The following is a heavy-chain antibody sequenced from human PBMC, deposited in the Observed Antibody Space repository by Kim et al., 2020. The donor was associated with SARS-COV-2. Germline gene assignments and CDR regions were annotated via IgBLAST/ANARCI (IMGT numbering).Heavy chain of an antibody. V-gene: IGHV1-69*01. J-gene: IGHJ4*02. Sequence: NYAQKFQGRVTITADESTSTAYMELSSLRSEDTAVYYCARVDYGSGVDYWGQGTLVTVSS. D-gene: IGHD3-10*01. CDR3: ARVDYGSGVDY.